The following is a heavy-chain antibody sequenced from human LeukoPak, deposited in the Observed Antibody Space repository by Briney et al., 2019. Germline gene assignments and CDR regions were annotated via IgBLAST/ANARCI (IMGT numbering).Heavy chain of an antibody. CDR2: ISSSGTYL. Sequence: GGSLRLSCAASGFTFSNYAMHWVRQAPGKGLEWVSTISSSGTYLYYADSVKGRFTISRDNAKDSLYLQMNSLRVEDTAVYFCARGLFGVINPTDYWGQGTLVTVSS. J-gene: IGHJ4*02. V-gene: IGHV3-21*01. CDR1: GFTFSNYA. D-gene: IGHD3-3*01. CDR3: ARGLFGVINPTDY.